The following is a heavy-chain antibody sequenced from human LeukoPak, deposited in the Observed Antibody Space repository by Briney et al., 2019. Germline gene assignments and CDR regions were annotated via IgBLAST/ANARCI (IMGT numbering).Heavy chain of an antibody. D-gene: IGHD5-12*01. CDR2: VNPNTGDT. Sequence: GASVKVSCKASGYTFSGYYVHWVRQAPGQGLEWMGWVNPNTGDTNYVMKFRDRVTMTRDTSISTAYMELSRLISDDTAIYYCAKGKYSGYGAFHYWGQGTLVTVSS. V-gene: IGHV1-2*02. J-gene: IGHJ4*02. CDR3: AKGKYSGYGAFHY. CDR1: GYTFSGYY.